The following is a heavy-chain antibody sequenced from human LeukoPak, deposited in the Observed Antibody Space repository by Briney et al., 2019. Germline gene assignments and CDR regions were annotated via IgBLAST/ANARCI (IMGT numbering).Heavy chain of an antibody. CDR2: ISSSSSYI. CDR3: ARGYDFGSNYYYMDV. CDR1: GFTFSSYS. D-gene: IGHD3-3*01. V-gene: IGHV3-21*01. J-gene: IGHJ6*03. Sequence: GGSLRLSCAASGFTFSSYSMNWVRQAPGKGLEWVSSISSSSSYIYYADSVKGRFTISRDNAKNSLYLQMNSLRAEDTAVYYCARGYDFGSNYYYMDVWGKGTTVTVSS.